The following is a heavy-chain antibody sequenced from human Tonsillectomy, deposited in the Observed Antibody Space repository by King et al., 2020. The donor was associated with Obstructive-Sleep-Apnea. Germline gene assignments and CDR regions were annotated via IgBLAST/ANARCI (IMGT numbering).Heavy chain of an antibody. CDR3: AGIYNELTFDI. D-gene: IGHD3-10*01. Sequence: QLQESGPGLVKPSETLFLTCPVSGGSISRYYWSWIRQPPGMGLAWIGDIYYSGTTPYNPSLERRVTISVDTSRNHFSLNLTSVTTADTAVYYCAGIYNELTFDIWGQGTVVTVSS. J-gene: IGHJ3*02. CDR2: IYYSGTT. CDR1: GGSISRYY. V-gene: IGHV4-59*01.